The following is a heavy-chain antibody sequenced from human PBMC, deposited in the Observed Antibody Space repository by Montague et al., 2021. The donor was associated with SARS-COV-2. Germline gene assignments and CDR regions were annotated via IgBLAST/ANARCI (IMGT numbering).Heavy chain of an antibody. D-gene: IGHD3-22*01. CDR1: GASVRSGNCY. J-gene: IGHJ1*01. V-gene: IGHV4-61*01. CDR2: ISYSGST. Sequence: SETLSLTCTVSGASVRSGNCYWYVSRQPRGKGLEWIGYISYSGSTNYRPSLKSRVTISVDTSKNQLSLKVISATAADTAVYYCARIGYESVVDYYIFPDWGQGTLVTVSS. CDR3: ARIGYESVVDYYIFPD.